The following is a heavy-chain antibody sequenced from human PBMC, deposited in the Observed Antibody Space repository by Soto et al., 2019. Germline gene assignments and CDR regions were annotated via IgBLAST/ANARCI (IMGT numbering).Heavy chain of an antibody. V-gene: IGHV3-23*01. D-gene: IGHD3-3*01. J-gene: IGHJ5*02. Sequence: SLRLSCAASGFIFRDYSMNWVRQNTGKGLEWIAHIAGGGVPTYYADSVKGRFTISRDNSKNMLYLQMNSLRPEDTAVYYCAKCLPRPSIFGVVINGFDHWGQGTLVTVSS. CDR2: IAGGGVPT. CDR3: AKCLPRPSIFGVVINGFDH. CDR1: GFIFRDYS.